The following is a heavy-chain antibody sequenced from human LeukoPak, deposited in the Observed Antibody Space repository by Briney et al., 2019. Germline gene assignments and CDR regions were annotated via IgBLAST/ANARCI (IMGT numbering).Heavy chain of an antibody. Sequence: GGSLRLSCAASRFTFNNYAMYWVRQAPGKGLEWVSAISGSGGSTYYADSVKGRFTISRDNSKNTLYLQMNSLRAEDTAVYYCAKPARTDYADYWGQGTLATVSS. CDR2: ISGSGGST. CDR3: AKPARTDYADY. CDR1: RFTFNNYA. D-gene: IGHD1-14*01. V-gene: IGHV3-23*01. J-gene: IGHJ4*02.